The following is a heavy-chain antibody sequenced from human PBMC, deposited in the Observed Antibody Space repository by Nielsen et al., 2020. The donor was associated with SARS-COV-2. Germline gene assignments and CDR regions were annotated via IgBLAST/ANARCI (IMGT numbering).Heavy chain of an antibody. J-gene: IGHJ4*02. V-gene: IGHV1-24*01. CDR1: GYTLAEVS. CDR2: FDPEDGGI. Sequence: ASVKVSCKVSGYTLAEVSMHWVRQAPGKGLEWMGGFDPEDGGITYAQKFQGRVTMTEDSSTDTAYMELSSLRSEDTAVYYCASLPYDNSGLDFDSWGQGTLVAVSS. D-gene: IGHD3-22*01. CDR3: ASLPYDNSGLDFDS.